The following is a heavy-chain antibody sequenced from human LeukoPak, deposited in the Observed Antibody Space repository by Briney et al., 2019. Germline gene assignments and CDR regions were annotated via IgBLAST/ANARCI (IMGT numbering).Heavy chain of an antibody. D-gene: IGHD3-3*01. CDR3: ARGPTNYYDFWSGYSSNWFDP. Sequence: SETLSLTCTVSGGSISSSSYYWSWIRQPPGKGLEWIGEINHSGSTNYNPSLKSRVTISVDTSKNQFSLKLSSVTAADTAVYYCARGPTNYYDFWSGYSSNWFDPWGQGTLVTVSS. CDR2: INHSGST. V-gene: IGHV4-39*07. CDR1: GGSISSSSYY. J-gene: IGHJ5*02.